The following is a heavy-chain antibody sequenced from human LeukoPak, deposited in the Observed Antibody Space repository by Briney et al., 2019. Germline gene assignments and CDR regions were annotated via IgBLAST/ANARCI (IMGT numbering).Heavy chain of an antibody. D-gene: IGHD5-18*01. CDR3: ARGGPSGYSYAYNWFDP. J-gene: IGHJ5*02. CDR1: GFTFSSYS. V-gene: IGHV3-30*02. Sequence: GGSLRLSCAASGFTFSSYSMSWVRQAPGKGLEWVAFIRYDGSNKYYADSVKGRFTISRDNSKNTLYLQMGSLRAEDMAVYYCARGGPSGYSYAYNWFDPWGQGTLVTVSS. CDR2: IRYDGSNK.